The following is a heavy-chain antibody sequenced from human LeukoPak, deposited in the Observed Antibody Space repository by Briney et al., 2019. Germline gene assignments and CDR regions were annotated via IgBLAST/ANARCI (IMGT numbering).Heavy chain of an antibody. J-gene: IGHJ6*03. Sequence: GGSLRLSCAASGFTFSSYGMHWVRQAPGKGLEWVAVISYDGSNKYYADSVKGRFTISRDNSKNTLYLQMNSLRAEDTAVYYCAKDSSSWYRLSRYYYYYYMDVWGKGTTVTVSS. CDR2: ISYDGSNK. D-gene: IGHD6-13*01. CDR3: AKDSSSWYRLSRYYYYYYMDV. CDR1: GFTFSSYG. V-gene: IGHV3-30*18.